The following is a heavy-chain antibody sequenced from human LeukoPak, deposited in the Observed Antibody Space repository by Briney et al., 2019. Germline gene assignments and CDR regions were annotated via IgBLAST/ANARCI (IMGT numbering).Heavy chain of an antibody. V-gene: IGHV3-30*18. CDR1: GFTFNNYG. J-gene: IGHJ4*02. CDR2: ISYDGRNI. D-gene: IGHD2-2*01. Sequence: PGKSLRLSCAASGFTFNNYGTHWVRQAPGKGLEWVAVISYDGRNIHYPDSVKGRFTISRDISTDTLWLQMDSLRTEDTAVYYCAKGPLRGTAAAIDYWGQGTLVTVSS. CDR3: AKGPLRGTAAAIDY.